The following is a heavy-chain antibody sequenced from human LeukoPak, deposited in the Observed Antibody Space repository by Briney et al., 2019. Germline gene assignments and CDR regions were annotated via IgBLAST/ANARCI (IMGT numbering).Heavy chain of an antibody. D-gene: IGHD6-13*01. V-gene: IGHV3-11*01. CDR1: GFTFSDYY. J-gene: IGHJ4*02. Sequence: GGSLRLSCAAYGFTFSDYYMSWFRQAPGKGLEWVSYIGSGGGPIYYADSVKGRFTISRDNAKNSLYLQMNSLRAGDTALYYCARALRDSSWYYEYWGQGTLVTVSS. CDR2: IGSGGGPI. CDR3: ARALRDSSWYYEY.